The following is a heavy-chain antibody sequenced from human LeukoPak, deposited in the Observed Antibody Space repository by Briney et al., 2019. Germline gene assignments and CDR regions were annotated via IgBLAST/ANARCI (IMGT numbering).Heavy chain of an antibody. CDR2: FDPEDGET. D-gene: IGHD5-18*01. CDR1: GYTLTELS. Sequence: ASVKVSCKVSGYTLTELSMHWVRQAPGKGLEWMGGFDPEDGETIYAQKFQGRVTMTRDTSTSTVYMELSSLRSEDTAVYYCARSRTAMVTTTDPPFDYWGQGTLVTVSS. J-gene: IGHJ4*02. CDR3: ARSRTAMVTTTDPPFDY. V-gene: IGHV1-24*01.